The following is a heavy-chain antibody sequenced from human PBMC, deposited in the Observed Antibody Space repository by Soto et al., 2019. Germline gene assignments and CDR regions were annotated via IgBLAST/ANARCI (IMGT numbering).Heavy chain of an antibody. V-gene: IGHV1-69*08. CDR3: ARPDFGDYWYFDL. D-gene: IGHD4-17*01. CDR1: GGPFSSHT. CDR2: IIPALGTT. J-gene: IGHJ2*01. Sequence: QDQLVQSGAEVKKPGSSVKVSCKAFGGPFSSHTFSWVRQAPGQGLEWMGRIIPALGTTNYAQKFQGRVTITADESVTTVYMELNSLRTEDTAVYYCARPDFGDYWYFDLWGRGTLVTVSS.